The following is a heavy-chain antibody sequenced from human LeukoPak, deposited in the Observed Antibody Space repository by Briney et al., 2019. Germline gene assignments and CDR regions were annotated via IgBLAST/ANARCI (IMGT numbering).Heavy chain of an antibody. CDR2: IEEEGSEK. V-gene: IGHV3-7*04. Sequence: LTGGSLRLAFAASGLTFSNYWINSVRQTPGKGLEWVDKIEEEGSEKYYVGAGKRRFTISRDNANISLYLQMNSLRGEDTAVYYCARDRDHFEDFDYWGQGTLVTVSS. D-gene: IGHD2/OR15-2a*01. CDR3: ARDRDHFEDFDY. J-gene: IGHJ4*02. CDR1: GLTFSNYW.